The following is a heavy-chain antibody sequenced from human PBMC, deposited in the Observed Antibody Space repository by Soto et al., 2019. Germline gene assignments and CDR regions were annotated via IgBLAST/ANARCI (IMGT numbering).Heavy chain of an antibody. CDR2: INHSGST. V-gene: IGHV4-34*01. CDR1: GGSFSGYY. Sequence: SETLSLTCAVYGGSFSGYYWSWIRQPPGKGLEWIGEINHSGSTNYNPSLKSRVTISVDTSKNQFSLKLSSVTAADTAVYYCVRGIHPRAIVVVPAAKGSFDSWGQGTLVTVAS. CDR3: VRGIHPRAIVVVPAAKGSFDS. D-gene: IGHD2-2*01. J-gene: IGHJ4*02.